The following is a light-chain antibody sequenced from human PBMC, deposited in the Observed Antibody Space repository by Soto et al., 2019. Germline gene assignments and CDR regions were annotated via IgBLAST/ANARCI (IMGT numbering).Light chain of an antibody. CDR3: AAWDDSLSGVV. CDR1: NSNIGRNY. V-gene: IGLV1-47*02. Sequence: QSVLTQPPSVSGTPGQRVTISCSGSNSNIGRNYVYWYQRLPGTAPKLLIYTNNQRPSGVPDRFSGSKSGTSASLAISGLRSEDEADYYCAAWDDSLSGVVFGGGTQLTVL. J-gene: IGLJ3*02. CDR2: TNN.